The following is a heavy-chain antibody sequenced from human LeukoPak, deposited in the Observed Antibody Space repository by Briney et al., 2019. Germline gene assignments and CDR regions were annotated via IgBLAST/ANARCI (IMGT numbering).Heavy chain of an antibody. D-gene: IGHD6-13*01. V-gene: IGHV4-61*01. CDR1: GYSISSSYY. Sequence: SETLSLTCTVSGYSISSSYYWSWIRQPPGKGLEWIGYIYYSGSTNYNPSLKSRVTISVDTSKNQFSLKLSSVTAADTAVYYCARLQAAAGTRRFDYWGQGTLVTVSS. CDR2: IYYSGST. CDR3: ARLQAAAGTRRFDY. J-gene: IGHJ4*02.